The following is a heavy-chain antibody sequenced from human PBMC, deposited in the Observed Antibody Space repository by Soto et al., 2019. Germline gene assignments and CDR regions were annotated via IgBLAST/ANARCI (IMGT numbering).Heavy chain of an antibody. V-gene: IGHV4-31*03. CDR3: ARDHSSPLYGMDV. J-gene: IGHJ6*02. CDR2: IYYSGSA. D-gene: IGHD6-13*01. Sequence: QVQLQESGPGLVKPSQTLSLTCTVSGGSISSGGYYWSWIRQHPGKGLEWIGYIYYSGSAYYNPSLKSRVTISVDTSKNQFSLKLSSVTAADTALYYCARDHSSPLYGMDVWGQGTTVTVSS. CDR1: GGSISSGGYY.